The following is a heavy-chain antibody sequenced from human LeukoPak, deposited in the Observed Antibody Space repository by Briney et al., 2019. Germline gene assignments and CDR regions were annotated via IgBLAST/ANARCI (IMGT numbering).Heavy chain of an antibody. CDR3: AKWQWLVRADY. CDR1: GFTFSSYA. V-gene: IGHV3-23*01. D-gene: IGHD6-19*01. CDR2: ISGSGGST. Sequence: GGSLRLSCAASGFTFSSYAMSWVRQAPGKGLEWVSAISGSGGSTYYADSGKGRFTISRDNSKNTLYMQMNSLRAEDTAVYYCAKWQWLVRADYWGQGTLVTVSS. J-gene: IGHJ4*02.